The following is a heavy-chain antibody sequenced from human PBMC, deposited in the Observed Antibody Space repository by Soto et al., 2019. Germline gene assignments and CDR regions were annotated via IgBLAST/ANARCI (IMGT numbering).Heavy chain of an antibody. Sequence: GGSLRLSCAASGFTFSSYAMHWVRQAPGKGLEWVAVISYDGSNKYYADSVKGRFTISRDNSKNTLYLQMNSLRAEDTAVYYCAREEGIWGQGTLGTVSS. CDR2: ISYDGSNK. CDR1: GFTFSSYA. CDR3: AREEGI. D-gene: IGHD6-13*01. J-gene: IGHJ4*02. V-gene: IGHV3-30-3*01.